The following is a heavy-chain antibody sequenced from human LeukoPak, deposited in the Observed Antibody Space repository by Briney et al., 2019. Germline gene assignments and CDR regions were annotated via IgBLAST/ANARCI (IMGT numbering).Heavy chain of an antibody. V-gene: IGHV4-4*09. Sequence: SETLSLTCTVSGGSISSYYWSWIRQPPGKGLEWIGYIYTSGSTNYNPSLKSRVTISVDTSKNQFSLKLSSVTAADTAVYYCAGGITIFGVVTSWFDPWGQGTLVTVSS. D-gene: IGHD3-3*01. CDR1: GGSISSYY. CDR2: IYTSGST. J-gene: IGHJ5*02. CDR3: AGGITIFGVVTSWFDP.